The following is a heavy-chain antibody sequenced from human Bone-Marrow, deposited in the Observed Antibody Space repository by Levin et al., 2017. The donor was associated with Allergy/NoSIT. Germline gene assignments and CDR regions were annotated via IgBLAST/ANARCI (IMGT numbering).Heavy chain of an antibody. CDR2: IYPDDSDT. Sequence: KVSCQASGYSFPNYWIGWVRQMPGKGLEWMGLIYPDDSDTRYSPSFEGQVTISADKSINTVYLHWSSLTAADSAMYYCARPGRYGDYFIGPFDSWGQGTLVIVSS. V-gene: IGHV5-51*01. CDR1: GYSFPNYW. J-gene: IGHJ4*02. CDR3: ARPGRYGDYFIGPFDS. D-gene: IGHD4-17*01.